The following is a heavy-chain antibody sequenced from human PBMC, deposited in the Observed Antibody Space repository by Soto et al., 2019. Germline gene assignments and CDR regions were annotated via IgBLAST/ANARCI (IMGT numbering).Heavy chain of an antibody. Sequence: SETLSLTCTVSVGSISSGGYYWSWIRQHPGKGLEWIGYIYHSGSTYYNPSLKSRVTIPVDRSKNQFSLKLSSVTAADTAVYYCARTESGTFDPWGQGTLVTVSS. V-gene: IGHV4-30-2*01. D-gene: IGHD1-7*01. CDR2: IYHSGST. CDR3: ARTESGTFDP. J-gene: IGHJ5*02. CDR1: VGSISSGGYY.